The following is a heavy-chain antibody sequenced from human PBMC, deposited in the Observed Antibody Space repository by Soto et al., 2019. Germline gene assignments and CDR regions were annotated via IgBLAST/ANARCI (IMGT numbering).Heavy chain of an antibody. CDR2: IIPILGIA. V-gene: IGHV1-69*02. Sequence: SVKVSCKASGGTFSSYTISWVRQAPGQGLEWMGRIIPILGIANYAQKYQGRVTITADKSTSTAYMELSSLRSEDTAVYYCARATWIQLWLPGYYGMDVWGQGTTVTVSS. CDR1: GGTFSSYT. J-gene: IGHJ6*02. CDR3: ARATWIQLWLPGYYGMDV. D-gene: IGHD5-18*01.